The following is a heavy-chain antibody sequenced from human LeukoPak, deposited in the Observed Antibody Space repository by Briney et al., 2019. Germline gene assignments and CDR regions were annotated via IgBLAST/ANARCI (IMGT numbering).Heavy chain of an antibody. CDR3: ARSNSGYAFDY. J-gene: IGHJ4*02. Sequence: ASVKVSCTASGYTFTGYYMHWVRQAPGQGLEWMGRINPNSGGTNYAQKFQGRVTMTRDTSISTAYMELSRLRSDDTAVYYCARSNSGYAFDYWGQGTLVTVFS. CDR1: GYTFTGYY. D-gene: IGHD2-8*01. V-gene: IGHV1-2*06. CDR2: INPNSGGT.